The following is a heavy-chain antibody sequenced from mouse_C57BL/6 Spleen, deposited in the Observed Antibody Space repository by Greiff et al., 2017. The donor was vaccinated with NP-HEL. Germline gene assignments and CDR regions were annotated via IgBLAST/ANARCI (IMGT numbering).Heavy chain of an antibody. Sequence: VQLQQPGAELVMPGASVKLSCKASGYTFTSYWMHWVKQRPGQGLEGIGEIDPSDSYTNYNQKFKGKSTLTVDKSSSTAYMQLSSLTSEDSAVYYCARSHYGSSYAMDYWGQGTSVTVSS. CDR1: GYTFTSYW. CDR2: IDPSDSYT. CDR3: ARSHYGSSYAMDY. V-gene: IGHV1-69*01. D-gene: IGHD1-1*01. J-gene: IGHJ4*01.